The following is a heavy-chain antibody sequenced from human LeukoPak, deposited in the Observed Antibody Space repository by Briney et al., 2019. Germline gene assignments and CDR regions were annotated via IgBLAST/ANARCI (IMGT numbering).Heavy chain of an antibody. CDR3: ARSLRITMIVDGY. D-gene: IGHD3-22*01. CDR2: ISSSSSYI. Sequence: PGGSLRLSCAASGFTFSSYSMNWVRQAPGKGLEWVSSISSSSSYIYYADSVKGRFTISRDNAKNSLYLQMNSLRAEDTAVYYCARSLRITMIVDGYWGQGTLVTVSS. CDR1: GFTFSSYS. J-gene: IGHJ4*02. V-gene: IGHV3-21*01.